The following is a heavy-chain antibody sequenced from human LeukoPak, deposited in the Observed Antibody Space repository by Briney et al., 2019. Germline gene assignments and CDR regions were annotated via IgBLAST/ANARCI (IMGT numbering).Heavy chain of an antibody. D-gene: IGHD6-19*01. CDR3: VRGDSSGWYYFDY. CDR1: GYTFTSYA. CDR2: INTNTGNP. J-gene: IGHJ4*02. Sequence: ASVRVSCKASGYTFTSYAMNWVRQAPGQGLEWMGWINTNTGNPTYAQGFTGRFVFSLDTSVSTAYLQISSLKAEDTAVYYCVRGDSSGWYYFDYWGQGTLVTVSS. V-gene: IGHV7-4-1*02.